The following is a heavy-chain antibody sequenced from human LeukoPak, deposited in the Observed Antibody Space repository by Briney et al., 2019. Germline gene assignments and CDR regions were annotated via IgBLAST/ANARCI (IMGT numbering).Heavy chain of an antibody. D-gene: IGHD6-13*01. Sequence: ASVKVSCKASGGTFSSYAISWVRQAPGQGLEWMGIINPSGGSTSYAQKFQGRVTMTRDTSTSTVYMELSSLRSEDTAVYYCASGIAAAGTLVYWGQGTLVTVS. CDR3: ASGIAAAGTLVY. V-gene: IGHV1-46*01. CDR1: GGTFSSYA. J-gene: IGHJ4*02. CDR2: INPSGGST.